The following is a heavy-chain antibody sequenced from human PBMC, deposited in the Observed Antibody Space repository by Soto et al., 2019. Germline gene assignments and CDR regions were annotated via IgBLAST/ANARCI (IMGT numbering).Heavy chain of an antibody. CDR1: GFTFETYA. V-gene: IGHV3-43*02. CDR3: AKSPYSSRWYDYGMDV. D-gene: IGHD6-19*01. J-gene: IGHJ6*02. CDR2: ISSDGGST. Sequence: PGGSLRLSCAASGFTFETYAMNWVRQAPGKGLEWVSLISSDGGSTYYADSVKGRFTISRDNSKNSLYLQMNSLRTEDTALYYCAKSPYSSRWYDYGMDVWGQGTTVTVSS.